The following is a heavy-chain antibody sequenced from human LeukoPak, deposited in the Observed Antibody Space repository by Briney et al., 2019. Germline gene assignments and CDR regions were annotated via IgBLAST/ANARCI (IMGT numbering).Heavy chain of an antibody. CDR2: IYHSGST. V-gene: IGHV4-4*02. CDR1: GGSVSSSNW. J-gene: IGHJ3*01. D-gene: IGHD3-16*01. Sequence: SETLSLTCAVSGGSVSSSNWWSWVRQPPGKGLEWIGEIYHSGSTNYNPSLKSRVTISVDKSKNQFSLKLSSVTAADTAVYYCAKHQVQLLWLREDAFDFWGQGTMVTVSS. CDR3: AKHQVQLLWLREDAFDF.